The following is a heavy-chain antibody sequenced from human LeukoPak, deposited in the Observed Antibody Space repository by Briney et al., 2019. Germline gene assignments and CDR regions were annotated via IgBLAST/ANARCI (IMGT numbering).Heavy chain of an antibody. CDR1: GGSVSSGSYY. CDR3: ARHLLQWTES. Sequence: SETLSLTCTDSGGSVSSGSYYWSWIRQPPGKGLEWIGYIYYSGSTNYNPSLKSRVTISVDTSKNQFSLKLSSVTAADTAVYYCARHLLQWTESWGQGTLVTVSS. CDR2: IYYSGST. J-gene: IGHJ5*02. V-gene: IGHV4-61*01. D-gene: IGHD6-19*01.